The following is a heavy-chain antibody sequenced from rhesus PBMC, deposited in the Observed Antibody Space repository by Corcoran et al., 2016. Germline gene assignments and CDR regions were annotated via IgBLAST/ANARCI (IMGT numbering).Heavy chain of an antibody. V-gene: IGHV3S42*01. CDR1: GFTFSSYG. Sequence: EVQLVESGGGLAKPGGSLRLSCAAAGFTFSSYGRNWVRQTPWNGLEWISDFISGGGSTSYPDSVKGRFTISRDNSKNTLSLQMNSLRAEYTAVYYCAKGAIVAFDFWGQGLRVTVSS. CDR2: FISGGGST. CDR3: AKGAIVAFDF. D-gene: IGHD3-16*01. J-gene: IGHJ3*01.